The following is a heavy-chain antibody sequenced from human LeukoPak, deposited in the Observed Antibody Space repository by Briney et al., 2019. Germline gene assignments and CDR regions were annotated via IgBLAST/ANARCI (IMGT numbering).Heavy chain of an antibody. CDR1: GFTFSNYG. CDR3: AKREKYYFDY. V-gene: IGHV3-23*01. CDR2: IGGGGST. Sequence: PGGSLRLSCAASGFTFSNYGMSWVRQAPGKALEWVSSIGGGGSTYYADSVKGRFTISRDNSKNTLYLQMNSLRTEDTAVYYCAKREKYYFDYWGQGTLVTVSS. J-gene: IGHJ4*02.